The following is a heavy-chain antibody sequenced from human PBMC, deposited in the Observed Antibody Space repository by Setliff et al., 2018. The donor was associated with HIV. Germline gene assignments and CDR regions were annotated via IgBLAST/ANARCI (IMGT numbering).Heavy chain of an antibody. CDR2: INAGNGNT. D-gene: IGHD6-6*01. J-gene: IGHJ5*02. CDR3: ARGFSVYSSSDPLLNWFDP. Sequence: ASVKVSCKASGYTFTSYAMHWVRQAPGQRLEWMGWINAGNGNTKYSQKFQGRVTITRDTSASTDYMELSSLRSEDTAVYYCARGFSVYSSSDPLLNWFDPWGQGTLVTVSS. CDR1: GYTFTSYA. V-gene: IGHV1-3*01.